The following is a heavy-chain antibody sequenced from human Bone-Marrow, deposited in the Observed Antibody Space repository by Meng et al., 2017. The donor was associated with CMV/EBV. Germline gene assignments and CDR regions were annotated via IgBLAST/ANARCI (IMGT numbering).Heavy chain of an antibody. Sequence: QQVQGGAAGKKPGSSVQVCCKASGGAFSSYAISWVRQAPGQGLGWMGGIIPIFGTANYAQKFQGRVTITADESTSTAYMELSSLRSEDTAVYYCARGEGLLGDWFDPWGQGTLVTVSS. V-gene: IGHV1-69*12. D-gene: IGHD2-8*02. CDR2: IIPIFGTA. CDR3: ARGEGLLGDWFDP. CDR1: GGAFSSYA. J-gene: IGHJ5*02.